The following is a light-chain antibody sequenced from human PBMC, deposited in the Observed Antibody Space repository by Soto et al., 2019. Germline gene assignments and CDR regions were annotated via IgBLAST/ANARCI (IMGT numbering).Light chain of an antibody. CDR1: SGDVGGYIY. CDR3: SSYTSMTTLV. CDR2: EVT. V-gene: IGLV2-14*01. J-gene: IGLJ1*01. Sequence: QSALTQPASVSGSPGQSITISCTGTSGDVGGYIYVSWYRQHPGKAPKPIIYEVTNRPSGVSNRFSGSKSGNTASLTISGLQAEDEAEYYCSSYTSMTTLVFGTGTKLTVL.